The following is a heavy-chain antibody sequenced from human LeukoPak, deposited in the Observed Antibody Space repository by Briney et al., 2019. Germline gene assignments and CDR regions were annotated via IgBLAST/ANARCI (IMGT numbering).Heavy chain of an antibody. CDR3: ARDTITVTTPYFDY. Sequence: ASVNVSCKASGYTFTGYHIDWVRQATGQGRDGMGWINSDSGGTNYAQKFQGRVTMTRDTSTSTAYMELSSLRSDDTAFYYCARDTITVTTPYFDYWGQGTLVTVPS. V-gene: IGHV1-2*02. D-gene: IGHD4-17*01. CDR2: INSDSGGT. CDR1: GYTFTGYH. J-gene: IGHJ4*02.